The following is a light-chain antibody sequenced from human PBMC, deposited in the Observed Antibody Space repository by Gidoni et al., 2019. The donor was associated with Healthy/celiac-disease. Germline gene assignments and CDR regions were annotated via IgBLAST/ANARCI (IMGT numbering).Light chain of an antibody. V-gene: IGLV3-1*01. Sequence: SYELTQPPSVSVSPGQTASITCSGDKLGDKYACWYQQKPGQSPVLVIYQDSKRPSGIPERFSGSNSGNTATLTISGTQAMDEADYYCQACDSSTRGVVFGGGTKLTVL. J-gene: IGLJ2*01. CDR1: KLGDKY. CDR3: QACDSSTRGVV. CDR2: QDS.